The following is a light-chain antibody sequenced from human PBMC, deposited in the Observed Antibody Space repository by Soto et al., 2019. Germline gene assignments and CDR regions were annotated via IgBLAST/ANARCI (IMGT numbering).Light chain of an antibody. Sequence: DIQMTPSPSSLSASVGDRVTITCRASQNIRNYLNWYQQKQGRXXKXXIYAASSLQSGVPSRFSGGGSGTDLTITITSLQPEDFETYYCQQSYSSPWTFGQGTKVDIK. CDR1: QNIRNY. CDR2: AAS. CDR3: QQSYSSPWT. V-gene: IGKV1-39*01. J-gene: IGKJ1*01.